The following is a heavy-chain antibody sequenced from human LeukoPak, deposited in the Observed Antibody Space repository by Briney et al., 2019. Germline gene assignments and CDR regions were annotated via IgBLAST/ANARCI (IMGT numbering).Heavy chain of an antibody. J-gene: IGHJ5*01. CDR2: FYYRGST. CDR1: GGSISSSSYY. Sequence: SETLSLTCTVSGGSISSSSYYWGWIRQPPGKGLECIGTFYYRGSTSYSPSLKSRVTISVDTSKNQFSLQLTPVTAADTAVYYCARHLPVPRGWYDCWGQGTLVTVSS. V-gene: IGHV4-39*01. CDR3: ARHLPVPRGWYDC.